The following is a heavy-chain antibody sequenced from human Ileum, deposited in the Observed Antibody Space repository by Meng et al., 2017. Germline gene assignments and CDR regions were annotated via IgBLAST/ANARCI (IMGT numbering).Heavy chain of an antibody. J-gene: IGHJ2*01. D-gene: IGHD4-23*01. V-gene: IGHV1-3*01. CDR3: AREMTKVINL. Sequence: QVQLVQSGAEVKKPGASVKVSCKASGYTFTNYAVHWVRQAPGQRLEWMGWINAGNGNTKFSQKFQGRVTITRDTSASTAYMELSSLRSEDTAVYYCAREMTKVINLWGRDTLVTVSS. CDR2: INAGNGNT. CDR1: GYTFTNYA.